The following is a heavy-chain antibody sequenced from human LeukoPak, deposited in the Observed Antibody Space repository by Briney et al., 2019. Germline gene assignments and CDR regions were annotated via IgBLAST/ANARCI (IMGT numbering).Heavy chain of an antibody. V-gene: IGHV4-34*01. D-gene: IGHD2-21*02. CDR1: VGSFSDYF. CDR2: IDDGGNT. Sequence: PSETLSLTCSVYVGSFSDYFWSWIPQSPGKGLEWIGEIDDGGNTNYNPSLMSRVIVSMEKSKKQFSLVMRSVAAADTAVYYCARFSRITWGDWGDAFDIWGQGTTVIVSS. J-gene: IGHJ3*02. CDR3: ARFSRITWGDWGDAFDI.